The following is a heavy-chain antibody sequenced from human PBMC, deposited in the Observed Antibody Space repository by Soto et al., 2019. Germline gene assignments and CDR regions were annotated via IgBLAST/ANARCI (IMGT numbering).Heavy chain of an antibody. Sequence: SETLSLTCAVSGYSISSSNWWGWIRQPPGKGLEWIGYIYYSGSTYYNPSLKSRVTISVDTSKNQFSLKLSSVTAADTAVYYCARAIAVAGTGYYYGMDVWGQGTTVTVSS. CDR1: GYSISSSNW. D-gene: IGHD6-19*01. J-gene: IGHJ6*02. V-gene: IGHV4-28*01. CDR2: IYYSGST. CDR3: ARAIAVAGTGYYYGMDV.